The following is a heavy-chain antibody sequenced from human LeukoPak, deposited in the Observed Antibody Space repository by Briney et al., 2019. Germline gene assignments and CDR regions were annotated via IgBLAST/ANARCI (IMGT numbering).Heavy chain of an antibody. Sequence: EGSLRLSCAASGFTFSSYAMSWVRQAPGKGLEWVSAISGSGGSTYYADSVKGRFTISRDNSKNTLHLQMNSLRAEDTAVYYCAKAGEAVAGIPFDYWGQGTLVTVSS. D-gene: IGHD6-19*01. V-gene: IGHV3-23*01. J-gene: IGHJ4*02. CDR3: AKAGEAVAGIPFDY. CDR1: GFTFSSYA. CDR2: ISGSGGST.